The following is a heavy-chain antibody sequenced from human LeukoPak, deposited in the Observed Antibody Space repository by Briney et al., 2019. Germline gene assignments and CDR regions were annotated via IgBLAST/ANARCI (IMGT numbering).Heavy chain of an antibody. CDR2: INPSGGST. CDR1: GYTFTSYY. J-gene: IGHJ5*02. D-gene: IGHD3-3*01. V-gene: IGHV1-46*03. Sequence: GSVKVSCKASGYTFTSYYMHWVRQAPGQGLEWMGIINPSGGSTSYAQKFQGRVTMTRDTSTSTVYMELSSLRSEDAAVYYCARSRRITISGVVRRSGNWFDPWGQGTPVTVSS. CDR3: ARSRRITISGVVRRSGNWFDP.